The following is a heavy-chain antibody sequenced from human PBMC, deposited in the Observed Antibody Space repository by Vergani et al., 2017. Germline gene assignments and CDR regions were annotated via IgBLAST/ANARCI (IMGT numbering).Heavy chain of an antibody. CDR3: ARGIIAAAGKTRGNWFDP. V-gene: IGHV4-61*10. J-gene: IGHJ5*02. CDR1: NDSVSNTFYY. Sequence: QVQLQESGPGLVKPSETLSLTCTVSNDSVSNTFYYWTWIRQPAGKTLEWIGEIFSSGTTNYNPSFKNRVTISVDTSKNQFSLKLSSVTAADTAMYYCARGIIAAAGKTRGNWFDPWGQGTLVTVSS. CDR2: IFSSGTT. D-gene: IGHD6-13*01.